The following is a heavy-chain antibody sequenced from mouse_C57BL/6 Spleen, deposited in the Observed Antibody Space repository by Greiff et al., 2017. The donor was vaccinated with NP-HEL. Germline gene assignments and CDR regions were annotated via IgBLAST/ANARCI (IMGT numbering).Heavy chain of an antibody. J-gene: IGHJ1*03. D-gene: IGHD1-1*01. Sequence: EVHLVESGGGLVKPGGSLKLSCAASGFTFSSYAMSWVRQTPEKRLEWVATISDGGSYTYYPDNVKGRFTISRDNAKNNLYLQMSHLKSEDTAMYYCANYGSSGYFDVWGTGTTVTVSS. CDR1: GFTFSSYA. CDR3: ANYGSSGYFDV. CDR2: ISDGGSYT. V-gene: IGHV5-4*01.